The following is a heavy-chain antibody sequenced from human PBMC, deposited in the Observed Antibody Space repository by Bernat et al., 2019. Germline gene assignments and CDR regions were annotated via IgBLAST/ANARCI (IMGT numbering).Heavy chain of an antibody. D-gene: IGHD3-16*01. CDR3: VRGGVDY. CDR1: GFTFSNYW. CDR2: INGDGTAT. J-gene: IGHJ4*02. V-gene: IGHV3-74*01. Sequence: EVQLVESGGGLVQPGGSLRLSCVASGFTFSNYWMHWVRQVPPKGLVWVSRINGDGTATSYADSGKGRFAISRGNAKNTLYLEMDSLRGEDTAVYYCVRGGVDYWGQGTLVTVSS.